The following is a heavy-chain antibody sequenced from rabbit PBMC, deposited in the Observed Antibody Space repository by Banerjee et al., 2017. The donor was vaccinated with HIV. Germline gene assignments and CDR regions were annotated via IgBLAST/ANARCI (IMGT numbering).Heavy chain of an antibody. Sequence: GSSGSTYYASWAKGRFTISKTSSTTVTLQMTSLTAADTATYFCARGAYSDGYVGYPYVPFNLWGPGTLVTVS. J-gene: IGHJ4*01. D-gene: IGHD6-1*01. CDR2: GSSGST. V-gene: IGHV1S40*01. CDR3: ARGAYSDGYVGYPYVPFNL.